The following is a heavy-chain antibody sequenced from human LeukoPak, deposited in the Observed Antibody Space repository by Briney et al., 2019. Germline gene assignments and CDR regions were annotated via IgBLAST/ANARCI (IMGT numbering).Heavy chain of an antibody. Sequence: GASVKVSCKASGYTFTSYYMHWVRQAPGQGLEWMGIINPSGGSTSYAQKFQGRVTMTRDTSTSTVYMELSSLRSEDTAVYYCARGKGDSSGWYVEESYYYFDYWGQGTLVTVSS. V-gene: IGHV1-46*01. CDR2: INPSGGST. CDR3: ARGKGDSSGWYVEESYYYFDY. CDR1: GYTFTSYY. J-gene: IGHJ4*02. D-gene: IGHD6-19*01.